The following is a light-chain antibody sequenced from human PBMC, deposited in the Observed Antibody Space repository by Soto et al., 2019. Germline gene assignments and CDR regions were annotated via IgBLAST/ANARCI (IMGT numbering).Light chain of an antibody. CDR1: QSVSSSH. CDR2: GAS. Sequence: EIVLTQSPGTLALSPGERTTLSCRASQSVSSSHLAWYQQKPGQAPRLLIYGASSRATGIPDRFSGSGSGTDFTLPISRLEPEDFAVYYCQQYGSSRTFAQGTKVEIK. V-gene: IGKV3-20*01. J-gene: IGKJ1*01. CDR3: QQYGSSRT.